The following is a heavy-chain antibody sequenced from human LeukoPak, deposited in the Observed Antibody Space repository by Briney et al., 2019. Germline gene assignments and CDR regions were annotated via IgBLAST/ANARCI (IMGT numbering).Heavy chain of an antibody. CDR2: IYYSGST. CDR1: GGSISSYY. D-gene: IGHD4-17*01. V-gene: IGHV4-59*01. CDR3: ARFPSVHGAFDI. J-gene: IGHJ3*02. Sequence: SETLSLTCTVSGGSISSYYWSWIRQPPGKGLEWIGYIYYSGSTNYNPSLKSRVTISVDTSKNQFSLKLSSVTAADTAVYYCARFPSVHGAFDIWGQGTMVTVSS.